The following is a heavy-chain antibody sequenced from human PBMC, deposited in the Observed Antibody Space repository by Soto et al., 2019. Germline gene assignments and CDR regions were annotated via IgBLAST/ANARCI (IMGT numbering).Heavy chain of an antibody. CDR1: GFTFSSFA. J-gene: IGHJ6*02. CDR3: AQCRALGTGFGYGNYYGMDV. D-gene: IGHD5-18*01. CDR2: ISGSGGAT. V-gene: IGHV3-23*01. Sequence: EQLLESGGGLVQPGGSLRLSCETSGFTFSSFAMSWVRQAPGKGLEWVSAISGSGGATYYADSVRGRSTISRDNSKTTLFLQMGGLTADDTAVYYCAQCRALGTGFGYGNYYGMDVWGHGTTVTVSS.